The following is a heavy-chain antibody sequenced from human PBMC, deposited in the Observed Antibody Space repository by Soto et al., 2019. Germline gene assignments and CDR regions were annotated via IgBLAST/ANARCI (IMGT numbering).Heavy chain of an antibody. Sequence: GGSLRLSCGGSGFTFNSYAMTWVRQAPGKGLEWVSNIKQSGGETYYANSVKGRFTISRDNAKNSLYLQMNSLRAEDTAVYYCARVITMVRGVIISRYYYYMDVWGKGTTVTVSS. V-gene: IGHV3-7*01. CDR1: GFTFNSYA. J-gene: IGHJ6*03. D-gene: IGHD3-10*01. CDR3: ARVITMVRGVIISRYYYYMDV. CDR2: IKQSGGET.